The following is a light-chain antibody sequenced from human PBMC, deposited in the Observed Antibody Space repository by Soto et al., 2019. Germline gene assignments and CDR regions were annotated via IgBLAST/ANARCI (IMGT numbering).Light chain of an antibody. Sequence: QSVLTQPPSVSGSPGQRVTLSCTGSSSNIGAGYDVHWYQQHPGTAPKLLIYGNSNRPSGVPDRFSGSKSGTSASLAITGLQDEDEADYYCQSYDSSLSGYVVFGGGTKVTVL. J-gene: IGLJ2*01. V-gene: IGLV1-40*01. CDR2: GNS. CDR3: QSYDSSLSGYVV. CDR1: SSNIGAGYD.